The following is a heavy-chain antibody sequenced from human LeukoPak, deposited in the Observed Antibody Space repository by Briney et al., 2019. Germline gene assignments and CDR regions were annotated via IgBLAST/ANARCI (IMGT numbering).Heavy chain of an antibody. D-gene: IGHD1-7*01. CDR3: AKDRLEGGITGTMADY. V-gene: IGHV3-23*01. CDR1: GFTFSSYA. J-gene: IGHJ4*02. CDR2: ISGSGGST. Sequence: GGSLRLSCAASGFTFSSYAMSWVRQAPGKGLEWVSAISGSGGSTYYADSVKGRFTISRDNSKNTLYLQMNSLRAEDTAVYYCAKDRLEGGITGTMADYWGQGTLVTVSS.